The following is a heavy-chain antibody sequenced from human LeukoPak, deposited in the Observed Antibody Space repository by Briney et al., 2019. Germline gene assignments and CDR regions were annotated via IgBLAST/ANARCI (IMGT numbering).Heavy chain of an antibody. J-gene: IGHJ4*02. D-gene: IGHD3-10*01. CDR3: ARRWDTLEFFDY. V-gene: IGHV5-51*01. Sequence: GESLKISCKGSGYSFTGYWIGWVRQLPGKGLEWMGIIYPGDSDTRYSPSFQGQVTISADKSISIAYLQWSSLKASDTAMYYCARRWDTLEFFDYWGQGTLVTVSS. CDR1: GYSFTGYW. CDR2: IYPGDSDT.